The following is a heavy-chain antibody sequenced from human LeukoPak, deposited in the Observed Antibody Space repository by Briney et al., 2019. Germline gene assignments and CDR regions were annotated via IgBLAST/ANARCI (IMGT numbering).Heavy chain of an antibody. CDR2: NSGST. CDR1: GGSISSYY. V-gene: IGHV4-59*08. J-gene: IGHJ4*02. Sequence: PSETLSLTCTVSGGSISSYYWSWIRQPPGKGLEWIGYNSGSTNYNHSLKSRVTISVDTSKNHFSLNLSSVTAADTAVYYCASHVVTTWGDYFDYWGQGTLVTVSS. CDR3: ASHVVTTWGDYFDY. D-gene: IGHD4-23*01.